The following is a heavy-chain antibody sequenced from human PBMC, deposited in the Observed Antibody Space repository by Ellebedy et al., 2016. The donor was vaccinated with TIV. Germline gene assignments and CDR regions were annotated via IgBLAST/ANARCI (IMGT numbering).Heavy chain of an antibody. J-gene: IGHJ6*02. Sequence: ASVKVSCXASGYTFTGYYMHWVRQAPGQGLEWMGWINPNSGGTNYAQKFQGWVTMTRDTSISTAYMELSRLRSDDTAVYYCARDGGERINAWWGPPYYYGMDVWGQGTTVTVSS. CDR1: GYTFTGYY. V-gene: IGHV1-2*04. CDR2: INPNSGGT. D-gene: IGHD2-15*01. CDR3: ARDGGERINAWWGPPYYYGMDV.